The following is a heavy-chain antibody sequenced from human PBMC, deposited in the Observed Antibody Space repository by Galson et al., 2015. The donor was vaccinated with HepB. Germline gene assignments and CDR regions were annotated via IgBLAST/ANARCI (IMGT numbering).Heavy chain of an antibody. D-gene: IGHD6-13*01. J-gene: IGHJ4*02. V-gene: IGHV3-73*01. CDR2: IRSKTSNYAA. CDR1: GFNFSGSA. Sequence: SLRLSCAASGFNFSGSAIHWVRQASGKGPEWIGRIRSKTSNYAALYVQSLKGRFTISRDDSKNMAYLHMRSLKTDDTAVYYCVRMGDLSGYSSRWGQRTLVTVSS. CDR3: VRMGDLSGYSSR.